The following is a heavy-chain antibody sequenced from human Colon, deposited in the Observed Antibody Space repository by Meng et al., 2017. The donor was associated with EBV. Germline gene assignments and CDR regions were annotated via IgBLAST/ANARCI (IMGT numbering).Heavy chain of an antibody. D-gene: IGHD1-26*01. CDR3: AKGWSGSLWD. J-gene: IGHJ4*02. CDR2: ILSGGDST. Sequence: EVQLVESXGGLVQPGXSLRLACAASGFTFSNHAMSWVPQAPGKGLEWVSVILSGGDSTYYADSVEGRFTISRDNSKNTLYLQINSLRAEDTAVYYCAKGWSGSLWDWGQGTLVTVSS. CDR1: GFTFSNHA. V-gene: IGHV3-23*04.